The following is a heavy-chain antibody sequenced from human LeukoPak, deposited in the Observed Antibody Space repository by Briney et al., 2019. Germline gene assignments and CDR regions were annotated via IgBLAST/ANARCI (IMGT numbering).Heavy chain of an antibody. V-gene: IGHV3-23*01. CDR3: AKTTAGYSSGRYPGWPIDY. CDR2: ISGSGGDT. CDR1: GFTFRSYA. Sequence: GGSLRLSCAASGFTFRSYAIYWVRQAPGKGLEWVSGISGSGGDTYFADSVKGRFTISRDNSKNTVFLQMGSLRAEDTAVYYCAKTTAGYSSGRYPGWPIDYWGQGTLVTVSS. D-gene: IGHD6-19*01. J-gene: IGHJ4*02.